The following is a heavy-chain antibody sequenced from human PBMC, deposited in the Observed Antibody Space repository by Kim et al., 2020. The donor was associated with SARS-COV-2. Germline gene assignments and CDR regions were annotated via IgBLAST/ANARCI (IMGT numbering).Heavy chain of an antibody. Sequence: GGSLRLSCSASGFTFSSYAMHWVRQAPGKGLEYVSAISSNGGSTYYADSVKGRFTISRDNSKNTLYLQMSSLRAEDTAVYYCVKARALGGTAPDAFDIWGQGTMVTVSS. CDR3: VKARALGGTAPDAFDI. D-gene: IGHD3-10*01. V-gene: IGHV3-64D*09. CDR2: ISSNGGST. J-gene: IGHJ3*02. CDR1: GFTFSSYA.